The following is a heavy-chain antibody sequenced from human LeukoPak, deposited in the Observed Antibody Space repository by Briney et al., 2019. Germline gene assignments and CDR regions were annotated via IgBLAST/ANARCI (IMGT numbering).Heavy chain of an antibody. J-gene: IGHJ4*01. CDR1: GGSISSSTYY. V-gene: IGHV4-39*07. Sequence: SETLSLTCTVSGGSISSSTYYWGWIRQPPGKGPECIGNIYNSGATYYNPSLKSRVTISVHTSKNQISLKLNSVTAADTAVYYCARDVTAGSYYFDSWGHGTLVTVSS. CDR3: ARDVTAGSYYFDS. D-gene: IGHD6-13*01. CDR2: IYNSGAT.